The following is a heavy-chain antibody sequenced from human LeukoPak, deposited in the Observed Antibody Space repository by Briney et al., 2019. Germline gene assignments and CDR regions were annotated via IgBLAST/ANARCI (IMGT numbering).Heavy chain of an antibody. J-gene: IGHJ4*02. CDR3: ARDSSGSKALDY. CDR1: GGPISSYY. D-gene: IGHD3-22*01. CDR2: IYTSGST. Sequence: SETLSLSCSVSGGPISSYYWSWIRQPAGKGLEWIGRIYTSGSTNYNPSLKSRVTMSVDTSKNQFSLKLSSVTAADTAVYYCARDSSGSKALDYWGQGTLVTVSS. V-gene: IGHV4-4*07.